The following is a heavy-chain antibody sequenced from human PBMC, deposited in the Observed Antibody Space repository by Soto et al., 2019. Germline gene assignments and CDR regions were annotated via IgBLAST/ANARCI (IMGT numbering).Heavy chain of an antibody. Sequence: GASVKVSCKASGGSFSSYAISWVRQAPGQGLEWMGGIIPIFGTANYAQKFQGRVTITADKSTSTAYMELSSLRSEDTAVYYCASRQAGRGLWYFDLWGRGTLVTVSS. CDR1: GGSFSSYA. CDR2: IIPIFGTA. CDR3: ASRQAGRGLWYFDL. J-gene: IGHJ2*01. V-gene: IGHV1-69*06. D-gene: IGHD6-13*01.